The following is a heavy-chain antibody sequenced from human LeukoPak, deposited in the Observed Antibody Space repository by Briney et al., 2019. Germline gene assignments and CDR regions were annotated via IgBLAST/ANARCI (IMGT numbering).Heavy chain of an antibody. CDR3: AREGGSSLFPDAFDI. J-gene: IGHJ3*02. CDR1: GFTFSSYE. V-gene: IGHV3-48*03. CDR2: ISSSGSTI. D-gene: IGHD6-6*01. Sequence: GRSLRLSCAASGFTFSSYEMNWVRQAPGKGLEWVSYISSSGSTIYYADSVKGRFTISRDNAKNSLYLQMNSLRAEDTAVYYCAREGGSSLFPDAFDIWGQGTMVTVSS.